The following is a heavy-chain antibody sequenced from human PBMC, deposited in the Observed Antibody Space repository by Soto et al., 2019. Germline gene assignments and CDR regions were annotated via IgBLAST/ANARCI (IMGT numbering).Heavy chain of an antibody. CDR1: GFTISSNY. CDR2: IFTGGST. V-gene: IGHV3-53*04. D-gene: IGHD6-19*01. Sequence: EVQLVESGGGLVQHGGSLRLSCAASGFTISSNYMSWVRQAPGKGLEWVSVIFTGGSTYYADSVKGRFTISRHSSKNTVYLQMNSLRAEDTAVYYCARDRYSSGWLDAFDIWGQGTMVTVSS. CDR3: ARDRYSSGWLDAFDI. J-gene: IGHJ3*02.